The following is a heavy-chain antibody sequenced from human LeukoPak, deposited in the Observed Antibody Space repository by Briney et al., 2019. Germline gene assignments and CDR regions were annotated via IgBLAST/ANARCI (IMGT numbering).Heavy chain of an antibody. Sequence: SETLSLTCTVSGGSISSYYWSWIRQPPGKGLEWIGYIYYSGSTNYNPSLKSRVTISVDTSKNQFSLKLSSATAADTAVYYCAREVYRRSAFDIWGQGTMVTVSS. CDR2: IYYSGST. J-gene: IGHJ3*02. CDR3: AREVYRRSAFDI. D-gene: IGHD1-14*01. CDR1: GGSISSYY. V-gene: IGHV4-59*01.